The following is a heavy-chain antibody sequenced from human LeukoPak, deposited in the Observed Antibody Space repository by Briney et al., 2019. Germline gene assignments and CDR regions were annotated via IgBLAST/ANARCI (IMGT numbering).Heavy chain of an antibody. Sequence: ASVKVSCKASGYTFTSYGISWVRQAPGQGLEWMGWINPNSGGTNYAQKFQGRVTTTRDTSISTAYMELSRLRSDDTAVYYCARETYSSSSVYWGQGTLVTVSS. CDR2: INPNSGGT. V-gene: IGHV1-2*02. D-gene: IGHD6-6*01. J-gene: IGHJ4*02. CDR1: GYTFTSYG. CDR3: ARETYSSSSVY.